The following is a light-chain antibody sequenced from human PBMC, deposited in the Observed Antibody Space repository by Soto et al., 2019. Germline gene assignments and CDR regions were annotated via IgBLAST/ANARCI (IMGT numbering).Light chain of an antibody. CDR1: SSDVGRYNL. V-gene: IGLV2-23*01. J-gene: IGLJ1*01. CDR3: CSYAGNNIYV. Sequence: QSALTQPASVSGSPGQSITISCTGTSSDVGRYNLVSWYQHHPGKAPKLMIFEGSKRPSGVSSRFSGSKSGNTASLTISGLQAEDEADYFCCSYAGNNIYVFGTGTRSPS. CDR2: EGS.